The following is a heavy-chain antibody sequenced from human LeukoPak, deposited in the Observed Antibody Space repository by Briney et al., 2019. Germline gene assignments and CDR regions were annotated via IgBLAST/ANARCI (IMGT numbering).Heavy chain of an antibody. D-gene: IGHD2-15*01. CDR1: GFTFSSYA. CDR3: AKDWDMAPGY. CDR2: ISDRDGST. J-gene: IGHJ4*02. V-gene: IGHV3-23*01. Sequence: GGSLRLSCAASGFTFSSYAMSWVRQAPGKGLQWVSSISDRDGSTYYADSVKGRSTISRDNSKNTLYLQMNSLRAEDTAVYYCAKDWDMAPGYWGQGTLVTVSS.